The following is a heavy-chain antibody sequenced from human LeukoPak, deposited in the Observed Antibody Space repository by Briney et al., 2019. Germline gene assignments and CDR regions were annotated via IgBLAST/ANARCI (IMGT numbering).Heavy chain of an antibody. CDR3: ARRRYNLDY. J-gene: IGHJ4*02. V-gene: IGHV3-33*01. CDR1: GFTFSSYD. CDR2: IRYDGSNE. Sequence: GRSLRLSCAASGFTFSSYDMHWVRQAPGKGPEWVAIIRYDGSNENYADSVKGRFTISRDNSKKTLYLQMNSLRADDTAVYYCARRRYNLDYWGQGTLVTVSS. D-gene: IGHD5-24*01.